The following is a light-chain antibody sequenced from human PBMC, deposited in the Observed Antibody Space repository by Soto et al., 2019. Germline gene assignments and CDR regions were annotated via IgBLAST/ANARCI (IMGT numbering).Light chain of an antibody. CDR3: SSYTSSSTLSV. CDR1: ISDVGGYNY. V-gene: IGLV2-14*01. J-gene: IGLJ1*01. Sequence: QSPANPPASVSGSPGQSIRISCTGTISDVGGYNYVCWYKQHPGKAPQLMIYEVTNRPSGVSDRFSGSKYGNTASLTISGRQAEDEADYYCSSYTSSSTLSVFGTGTKVTVL. CDR2: EVT.